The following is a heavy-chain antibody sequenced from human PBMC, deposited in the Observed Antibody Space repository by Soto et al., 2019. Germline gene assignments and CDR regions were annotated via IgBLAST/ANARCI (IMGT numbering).Heavy chain of an antibody. CDR3: ARDYCGGDCSYWYFDL. V-gene: IGHV1-69*04. Sequence: SVKVSCKASGYTFTSYGISWVRQAPGQGLEWMGRIIPILGIANYAQKFQGRVTITADKSTSTAYMELSSLRSEDTAVYYCARDYCGGDCSYWYFDLWGRGTLVTVSS. J-gene: IGHJ2*01. CDR1: GYTFTSYG. D-gene: IGHD2-21*02. CDR2: IIPILGIA.